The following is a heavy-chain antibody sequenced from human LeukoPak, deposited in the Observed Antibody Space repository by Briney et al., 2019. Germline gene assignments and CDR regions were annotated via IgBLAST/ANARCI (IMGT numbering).Heavy chain of an antibody. Sequence: PSETLSLTCTVSGGSISSYYWSWIRQPPGKGLEWIGYIYYSGSTNYNPSLKSRVTMSVDTSKNQFSLKLSSVTAADTAVYYCARDYYDILTGYYYYYMDVWGKGTTVTVSS. CDR1: GGSISSYY. D-gene: IGHD3-9*01. CDR3: ARDYYDILTGYYYYYMDV. CDR2: IYYSGST. J-gene: IGHJ6*03. V-gene: IGHV4-59*12.